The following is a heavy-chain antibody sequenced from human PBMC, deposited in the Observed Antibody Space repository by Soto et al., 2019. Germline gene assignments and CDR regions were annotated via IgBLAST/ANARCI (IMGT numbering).Heavy chain of an antibody. V-gene: IGHV1-58*01. D-gene: IGHD4-17*01. CDR1: GFTFTSSA. CDR3: ARDYGDYDSMF. Sequence: GASVKVSCKASGFTFTSSAVQWVRQARGQRLEWIGWIVVGSGNTNYAQKLQGRVTMTTDTSTSTAYMELRGLRSDDTAVYYCARDYGDYDSMFWGQGTLVTVSS. CDR2: IVVGSGNT. J-gene: IGHJ4*02.